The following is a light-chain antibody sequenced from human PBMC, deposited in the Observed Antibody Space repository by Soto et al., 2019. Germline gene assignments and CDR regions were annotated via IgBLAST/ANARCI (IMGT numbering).Light chain of an antibody. Sequence: DIQMTQSPSTLSASVGDRVTITCRASQSILSWLAWYQHKPRKAPKLLIYDASSLESGVPSRFSGSRSGTEFTLTISSLQPDDIATYYCQQYDTYWTFGQGTKVEI. J-gene: IGKJ1*01. CDR2: DAS. CDR1: QSILSW. CDR3: QQYDTYWT. V-gene: IGKV1-5*01.